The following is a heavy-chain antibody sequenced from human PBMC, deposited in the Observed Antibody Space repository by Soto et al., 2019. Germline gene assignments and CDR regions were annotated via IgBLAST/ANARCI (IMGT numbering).Heavy chain of an antibody. D-gene: IGHD3-22*01. J-gene: IGHJ6*02. Sequence: EVQLVESGGGLVKPGGSLRLSCAASGFTFSSYSMNWVRQAPGKGLEWVSSISSSSGYIYYADSVRGRFTISRDNAQNSLFLHMNSLRAEDTAVYYCASLYYYDSSGYFGGHYYYDMDVWGQGTTVTVSS. CDR2: ISSSSGYI. CDR1: GFTFSSYS. V-gene: IGHV3-21*01. CDR3: ASLYYYDSSGYFGGHYYYDMDV.